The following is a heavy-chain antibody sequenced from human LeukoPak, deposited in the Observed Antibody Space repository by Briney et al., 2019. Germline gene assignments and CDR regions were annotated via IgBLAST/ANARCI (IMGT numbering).Heavy chain of an antibody. CDR1: GFTFTNAW. J-gene: IGHJ4*02. V-gene: IGHV3-15*01. CDR2: IKSKTDGLTT. CDR3: TTDSPLPGNDSSGYYDY. D-gene: IGHD3-22*01. Sequence: GGSLRLSCAASGFTFTNAWMSWVRQAPGKGLQWVGRIKSKTDGLTTDYAAPVKGRFTISRDDSKNTLYLQMNSLKTEDTAVYYCTTDSPLPGNDSSGYYDYWGQGTLVTVSS.